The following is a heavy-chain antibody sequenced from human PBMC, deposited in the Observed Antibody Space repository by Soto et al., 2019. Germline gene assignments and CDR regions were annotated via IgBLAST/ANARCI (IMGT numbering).Heavy chain of an antibody. D-gene: IGHD3-10*01. V-gene: IGHV5-51*01. J-gene: IGHJ5*02. CDR2: IFPGDSDT. CDR3: ARISGSGSFYKRGWSDP. CDR1: GYIFVRNW. Sequence: GESLKISCKASGYIFVRNWIAWVRQMPGKGLEWMGIIFPGDSDTRYNPAFQGQVAISVDKSTNTAYLQWSRLKASDTAIYYCARISGSGSFYKRGWSDPWGQGTLVTVSS.